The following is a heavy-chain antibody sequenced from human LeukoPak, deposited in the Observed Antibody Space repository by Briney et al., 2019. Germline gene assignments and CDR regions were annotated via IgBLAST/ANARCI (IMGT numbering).Heavy chain of an antibody. D-gene: IGHD4-17*01. Sequence: GGSLRLSCAASGFTFSSYGMHWVRQAPGKGLEWVAFIGYDGSNKYYADSMKGRFTISRDNSRSTLYLQMNSLRAEDTAVYYCSKKGQNEDYGKPDWGQGTPVTVSS. J-gene: IGHJ4*02. V-gene: IGHV3-30*02. CDR2: IGYDGSNK. CDR1: GFTFSSYG. CDR3: SKKGQNEDYGKPD.